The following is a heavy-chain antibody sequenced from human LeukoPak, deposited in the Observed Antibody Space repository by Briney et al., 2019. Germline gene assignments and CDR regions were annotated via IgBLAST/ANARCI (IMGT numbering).Heavy chain of an antibody. V-gene: IGHV3-48*03. CDR1: GFTFSSYE. D-gene: IGHD7-27*01. J-gene: IGHJ4*02. Sequence: GGSLGLSCAASGFTFSSYEMNWVRQAPGKGLEWVSYISSSGSTIYYADSVKGRFTISRDNAMSSLYLQMNSLRAEDTAVYYCGRGHWGLDYWGQGALVTVSS. CDR2: ISSSGSTI. CDR3: GRGHWGLDY.